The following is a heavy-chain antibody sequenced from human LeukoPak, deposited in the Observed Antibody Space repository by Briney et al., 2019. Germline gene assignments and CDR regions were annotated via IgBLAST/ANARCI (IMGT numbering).Heavy chain of an antibody. D-gene: IGHD1-26*01. V-gene: IGHV4-59*01. CDR1: GGSISSYY. J-gene: IGHJ4*02. Sequence: PSETLSLTCTVSGGSISSYYWSWIRQPPGKGLEWIGYIYYSGSTNYNPSLKSRVTISVDTSKNQLSLKLSSVTAADTAVYYCARAWDLSYFDYWGQGTLVTVSS. CDR3: ARAWDLSYFDY. CDR2: IYYSGST.